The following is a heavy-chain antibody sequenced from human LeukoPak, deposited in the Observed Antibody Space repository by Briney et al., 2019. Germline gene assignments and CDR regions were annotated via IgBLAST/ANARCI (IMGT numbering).Heavy chain of an antibody. CDR2: IKSDGSGI. CDR3: AKDRSHSWTFDY. Sequence: GGSLRLSCAVSGFPFSNSWMYWVRQAPGKGLEGVANIKSDGSGISYVDTVKGRFIISRDNSKNTLYLQMNSLRAEDTAVYYCAKDRSHSWTFDYWGQGTLVTVSS. J-gene: IGHJ4*02. CDR1: GFPFSNSW. D-gene: IGHD6-13*01. V-gene: IGHV3-7*01.